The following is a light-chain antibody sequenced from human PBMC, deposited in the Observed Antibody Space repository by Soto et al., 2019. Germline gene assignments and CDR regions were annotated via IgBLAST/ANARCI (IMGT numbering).Light chain of an antibody. J-gene: IGKJ4*01. CDR1: QSVSSSY. CDR3: QQDGSSPLT. Sequence: EIVFTQSPGTLSLSPGERATLSCRASQSVSSSYLAWYQQKPGQAPRLLIYDASSRATGIADRFSGSGSGTDFTLIISRLEPEDFAVYYCQQDGSSPLTFGGGTKVDI. CDR2: DAS. V-gene: IGKV3-20*01.